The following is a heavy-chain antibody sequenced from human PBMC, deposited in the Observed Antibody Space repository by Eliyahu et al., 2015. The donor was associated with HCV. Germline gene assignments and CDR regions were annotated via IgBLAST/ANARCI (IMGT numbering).Heavy chain of an antibody. CDR2: INPNSGGT. V-gene: IGHV1-2*06. J-gene: IGHJ4*02. D-gene: IGHD4-17*01. Sequence: QVQLVQSGAEVRKPGASVKVSCKASGXXXTGYYIHXVRQAPGQGLEWMGRINPNSGGTHYGEKFQGRVTMTRDTSISTAYMEVSRLRSDDTAVYYCARESRSNDYGDYPADYWGQGTLVTVSS. CDR1: GXXXTGYY. CDR3: ARESRSNDYGDYPADY.